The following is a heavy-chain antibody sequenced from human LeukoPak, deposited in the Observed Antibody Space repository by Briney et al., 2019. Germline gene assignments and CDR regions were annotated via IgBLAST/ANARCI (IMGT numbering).Heavy chain of an antibody. CDR2: IYYSGST. J-gene: IGHJ1*01. D-gene: IGHD2-15*01. Sequence: PSETLSLTCAVSGDSISSYYWSWIRQPPGKGLEWIGYIYYSGSTNYNPSLKSRVTISIDTSKNQFSLKLSSVTAADTAVYYRTRLGRSGSCKSGFCYGLYFQHWGQGTLVTVSS. CDR1: GDSISSYY. CDR3: TRLGRSGSCKSGFCYGLYFQH. V-gene: IGHV4-59*08.